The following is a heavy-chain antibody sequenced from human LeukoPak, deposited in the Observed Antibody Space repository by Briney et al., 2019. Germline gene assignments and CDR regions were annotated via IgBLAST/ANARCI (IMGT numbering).Heavy chain of an antibody. V-gene: IGHV3-48*01. CDR2: ISSSSSTI. CDR1: GFTFSSYS. CDR3: ASGHSSGWSPFHH. Sequence: GGSLRLSCAASGFTFSSYSMNWVRQAPGKGLEWVSYISSSSSTIYYADSVKGRFTISRDNAKNSLYLQMNSLRAEDTAVYYCASGHSSGWSPFHHWGQGTLVAVSS. J-gene: IGHJ1*01. D-gene: IGHD6-19*01.